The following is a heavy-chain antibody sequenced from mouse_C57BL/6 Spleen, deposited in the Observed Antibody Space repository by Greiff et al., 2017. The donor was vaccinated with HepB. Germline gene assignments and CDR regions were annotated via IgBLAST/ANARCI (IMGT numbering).Heavy chain of an antibody. Sequence: DVMLVESGGGLVKPGGSLKLSCAASGFTFSDYGMHWVRQAPEKGLEWVAYISSGSSTIYYADTVKGRFTISRDNAKNTLFLQMTSLRSEDTAMYYCARSTMVKGHWYFDVWGTGTTVTVSS. CDR1: GFTFSDYG. V-gene: IGHV5-17*01. D-gene: IGHD2-2*01. CDR3: ARSTMVKGHWYFDV. CDR2: ISSGSSTI. J-gene: IGHJ1*03.